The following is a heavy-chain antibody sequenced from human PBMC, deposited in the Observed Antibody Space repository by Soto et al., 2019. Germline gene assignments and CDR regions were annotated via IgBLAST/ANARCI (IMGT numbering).Heavy chain of an antibody. Sequence: SETLSLTCTVSGGSISSYYWSWIRQPPGKGLEWIGYIYYSGSTNYNPSLKSRVTISVDTSKNQFSLKLSSVTAADTAVYYCARGSNDYIWGSYRFDYWGQGTLVTVSS. J-gene: IGHJ4*02. CDR1: GGSISSYY. D-gene: IGHD3-16*02. V-gene: IGHV4-59*01. CDR2: IYYSGST. CDR3: ARGSNDYIWGSYRFDY.